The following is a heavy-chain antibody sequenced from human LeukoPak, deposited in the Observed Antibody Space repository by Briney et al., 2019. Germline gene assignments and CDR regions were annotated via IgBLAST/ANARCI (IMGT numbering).Heavy chain of an antibody. D-gene: IGHD3-22*01. V-gene: IGHV3-23*01. CDR3: AKDFPYYYDSSGYLFDY. CDR1: GFTFSSFS. Sequence: GGSLRLSCAASGFTFSSFSMNWVRQAPGKGLEWVSTLSTSGAATYYADPVKGRFTISRDNSQNTLYLQMNSLRAEDTAVYYCAKDFPYYYDSSGYLFDYWGQGTLVTVSS. CDR2: LSTSGAAT. J-gene: IGHJ4*02.